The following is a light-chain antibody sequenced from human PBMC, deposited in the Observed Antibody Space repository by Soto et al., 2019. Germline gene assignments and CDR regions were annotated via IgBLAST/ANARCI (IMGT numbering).Light chain of an antibody. CDR2: AAS. CDR1: QSISSY. CDR3: QQSYSTPFT. V-gene: IGKV1-39*01. Sequence: DIQLTQSQYSLSAFVGDRVTITCLASQSISSYLNWYQQKLGKAPKLLIYAASSLQSGVPSRFSGSGSGTDFTLTISSLQPEDFATYYCQQSYSTPFTFGPGTKVDIK. J-gene: IGKJ3*01.